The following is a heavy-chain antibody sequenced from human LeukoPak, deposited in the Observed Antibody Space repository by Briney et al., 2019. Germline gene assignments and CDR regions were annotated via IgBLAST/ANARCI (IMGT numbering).Heavy chain of an antibody. D-gene: IGHD3-22*01. CDR3: AKDLPHYYESSAMGPFDY. J-gene: IGHJ4*02. CDR1: GFTFSNFA. V-gene: IGHV3-23*01. CDR2: ISGSGDST. Sequence: QTGGSLRLSCAASGFTFSNFATSWVRRAPGKGLEWVSAISGSGDSTYYADSVKGRFTISRDNSKNTLYLQMTSLRAEDTAVYYCAKDLPHYYESSAMGPFDYWGQGTLVTVSS.